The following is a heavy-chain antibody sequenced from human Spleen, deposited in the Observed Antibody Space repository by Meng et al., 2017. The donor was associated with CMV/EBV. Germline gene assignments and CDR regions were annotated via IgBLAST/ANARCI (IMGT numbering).Heavy chain of an antibody. V-gene: IGHV4-61*01. CDR1: SRRSNK. CDR2: KKERGRK. CDR3: ARVGYDNTFGMDV. J-gene: IGHJ6*02. Sequence: SRRSNKRRWKRQRQGKGEEGIGYKKERGRKNKNKKQRSGENISVETNKNQLYIKLTSVTAADTAMYYCARVGYDNTFGMDVWGQGTTVTVSS. D-gene: IGHD3-9*01.